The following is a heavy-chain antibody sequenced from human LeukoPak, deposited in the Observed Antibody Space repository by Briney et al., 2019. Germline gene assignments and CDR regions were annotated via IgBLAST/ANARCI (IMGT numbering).Heavy chain of an antibody. J-gene: IGHJ6*02. Sequence: GRSLRLSCAASGFTFSSYAMHWVRQAPGKGLEWVAVISYDGSNKYYADSVKGRFTISRDNSKNTLYLQMNSLRAEDTVVYYCARDHYGMDVWGQGTTVTVSS. CDR3: ARDHYGMDV. CDR1: GFTFSSYA. V-gene: IGHV3-30-3*01. CDR2: ISYDGSNK.